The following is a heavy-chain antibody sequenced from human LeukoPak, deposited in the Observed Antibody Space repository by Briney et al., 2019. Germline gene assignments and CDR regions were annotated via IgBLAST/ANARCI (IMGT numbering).Heavy chain of an antibody. V-gene: IGHV1-69*13. CDR1: GGTFSSYA. J-gene: IGHJ5*02. CDR3: ANDYDFWSGYFS. D-gene: IGHD3-3*01. CDR2: IIPIFGTA. Sequence: SVKVSCKASGGTFSSYAISWVRQAPGQGLEWMGGIIPIFGTANYAQEFQGRVTITADESTSTAYMELSSLRSEDTAVYYCANDYDFWSGYFSWGQGTPVTVSS.